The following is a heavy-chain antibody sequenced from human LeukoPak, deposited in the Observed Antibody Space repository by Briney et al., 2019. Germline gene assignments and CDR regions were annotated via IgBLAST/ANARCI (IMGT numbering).Heavy chain of an antibody. CDR2: IYYSGST. Sequence: PSETLSLTCSVSGDSINSYYWSWIRQPPGKGLEWIGYIYYSGSTNYNPSLKSRVTISVDTSKNQFSLKLSSLTAADTAVYYCARHKDSSSWRSFYYGMDVWGQGTTVTVSS. CDR1: GDSINSYY. D-gene: IGHD6-19*01. CDR3: ARHKDSSSWRSFYYGMDV. V-gene: IGHV4-59*08. J-gene: IGHJ6*02.